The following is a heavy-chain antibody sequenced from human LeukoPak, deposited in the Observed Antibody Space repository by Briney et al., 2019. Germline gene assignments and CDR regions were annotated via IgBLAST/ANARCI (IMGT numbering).Heavy chain of an antibody. J-gene: IGHJ4*02. V-gene: IGHV3-23*01. CDR2: IRGNGDT. CDR1: GLSFSSFA. CDR3: ARASWVSSTDAVR. Sequence: GGSLRLSCAASGLSFSSFAMGWVRPGPARGLEWVSSIRGNGDTFYADSVKGRFTLSSDSSTNTVYFQLNNLRVEDTAIYYCARASWVSSTDAVRWGQGTLVTVSS. D-gene: IGHD3-16*01.